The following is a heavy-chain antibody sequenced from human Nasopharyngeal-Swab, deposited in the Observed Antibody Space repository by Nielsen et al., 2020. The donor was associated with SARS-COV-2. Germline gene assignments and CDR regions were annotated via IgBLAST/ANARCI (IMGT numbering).Heavy chain of an antibody. CDR3: ARDSIAAAQEVWFDP. CDR1: GFTFSSYS. V-gene: IGHV3-21*01. Sequence: GESLKISCAASGFTFSSYSMNWVRQAPGKGLEWVSSIRSSSSYIHYADSVKGRFTISRDNAKNSLYLQMNSLRAEDTAVYYCARDSIAAAQEVWFDPWGQGTLVTVSS. J-gene: IGHJ5*02. CDR2: IRSSSSYI. D-gene: IGHD6-13*01.